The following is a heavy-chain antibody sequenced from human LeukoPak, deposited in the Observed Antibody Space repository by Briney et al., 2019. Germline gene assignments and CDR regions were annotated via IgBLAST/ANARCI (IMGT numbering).Heavy chain of an antibody. D-gene: IGHD3-10*01. CDR1: GFTFSSYW. Sequence: PGGSLRLSCAASGFTFSSYWTSWVRQAPGKGLEWVANIKQDGSEKYYVDSVKGRFTISRDNAKNSLYLQMNSLRAEDTAVYYCAREDYGSGSYYTVLDCWGQGTLVTVSS. V-gene: IGHV3-7*01. CDR3: AREDYGSGSYYTVLDC. CDR2: IKQDGSEK. J-gene: IGHJ4*02.